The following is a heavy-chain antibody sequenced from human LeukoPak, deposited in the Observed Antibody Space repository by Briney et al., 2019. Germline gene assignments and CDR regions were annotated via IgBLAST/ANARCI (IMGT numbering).Heavy chain of an antibody. V-gene: IGHV4-4*02. Sequence: PSETLSLTCTVSGGSISSSNWWSWVRQPPGKGLEWIGEIYHSGSTNYNPSLKSRVTISVDKSKNQFSLKLSSVTAADTAVYYCASVLYYYYGMDVWGQGTTVTVSS. D-gene: IGHD2-8*01. CDR3: ASVLYYYYGMDV. CDR2: IYHSGST. J-gene: IGHJ6*02. CDR1: GGSISSSNW.